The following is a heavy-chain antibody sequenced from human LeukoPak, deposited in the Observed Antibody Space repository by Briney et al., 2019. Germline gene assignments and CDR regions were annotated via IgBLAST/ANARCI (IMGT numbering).Heavy chain of an antibody. CDR3: AKALLSNIVVVPAANYYMDV. D-gene: IGHD2-2*01. Sequence: PGGSLRLSCVPSGITFSNSALSWVRQAPGKGLEWVSAISGSSGSTYYADSVKGRFTISRDNSKNTLYLQMNSLRAEDTAVYYCAKALLSNIVVVPAANYYMDVWGKGTTVTVSS. J-gene: IGHJ6*03. V-gene: IGHV3-23*01. CDR1: GITFSNSA. CDR2: ISGSSGST.